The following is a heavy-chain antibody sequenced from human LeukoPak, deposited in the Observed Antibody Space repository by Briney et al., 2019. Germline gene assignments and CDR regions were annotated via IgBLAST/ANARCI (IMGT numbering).Heavy chain of an antibody. CDR1: GGTFSSYA. CDR2: IIPIFGTA. V-gene: IGHV1-69*05. Sequence: SVKVSCKASGGTFSSYAISWVRQAPGQGLEWMGGIIPIFGTANYAQKFQGRVTITTDESTSTAYMELSSLRSEDTAVYYCARDNEQLYYMDVWGKGTTVTVSS. D-gene: IGHD6-13*01. CDR3: ARDNEQLYYMDV. J-gene: IGHJ6*03.